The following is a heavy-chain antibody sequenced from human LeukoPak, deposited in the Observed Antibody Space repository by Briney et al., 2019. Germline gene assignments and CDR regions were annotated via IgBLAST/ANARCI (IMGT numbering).Heavy chain of an antibody. J-gene: IGHJ4*02. V-gene: IGHV4-59*01. D-gene: IGHD2-21*02. CDR3: ARSLCGGDCYLGY. CDR1: GGSISSNY. CDR2: IYYSGST. Sequence: SETLSLTCTVSGGSISSNYWSWIRQPPGKGLEWIGYIYYSGSTNYNPSLKSRVTISVDTSKNQFSLKLSSVTAADTAVYYCARSLCGGDCYLGYWGQGTLVTVSS.